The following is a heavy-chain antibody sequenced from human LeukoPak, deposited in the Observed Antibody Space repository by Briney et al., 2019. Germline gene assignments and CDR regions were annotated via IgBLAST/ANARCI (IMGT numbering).Heavy chain of an antibody. D-gene: IGHD4-23*01. CDR2: IYSGGST. CDR1: GFTFSSYS. V-gene: IGHV3-66*01. Sequence: GGSLRLSCAASGFTFSSYSMNWVRQAPGKGLEWVSVIYSGGSTYYADSVKGRFTISRDNSKNTLYLQMNSLRAEDTAVYYCASNDDYGGNRGQGTLVTVSS. J-gene: IGHJ4*02. CDR3: ASNDDYGGN.